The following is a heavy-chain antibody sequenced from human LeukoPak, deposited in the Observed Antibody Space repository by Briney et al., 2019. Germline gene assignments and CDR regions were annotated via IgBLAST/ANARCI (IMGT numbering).Heavy chain of an antibody. CDR1: GGSISSYY. D-gene: IGHD6-6*01. Sequence: PSETLSLTPTVSGGSISSYYWSWIRQPPGQGREWIGEINNSRSTNSNPSLESRVTISVDESKNQFSLKLSSVTAADTAVYYCARGLWIAARPILRYFDYWGQGTLVTVSS. CDR2: INNSRST. CDR3: ARGLWIAARPILRYFDY. V-gene: IGHV4-34*01. J-gene: IGHJ4*02.